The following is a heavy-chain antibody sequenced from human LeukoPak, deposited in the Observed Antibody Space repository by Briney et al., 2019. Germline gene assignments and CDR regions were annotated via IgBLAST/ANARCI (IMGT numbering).Heavy chain of an antibody. J-gene: IGHJ4*02. CDR2: LYPGGTT. Sequence: GRSLRLSCEASGFTVSSNYMSWVSQVPGSGLEWVSVLYPGGTTFYADSVEGRFTISRDNSKNTLYFQMDSLRTEDTAVYYCARGTAQLGAAGLFGYWGQGTLVTISS. V-gene: IGHV3-53*01. CDR3: ARGTAQLGAAGLFGY. D-gene: IGHD6-13*01. CDR1: GFTVSSNY.